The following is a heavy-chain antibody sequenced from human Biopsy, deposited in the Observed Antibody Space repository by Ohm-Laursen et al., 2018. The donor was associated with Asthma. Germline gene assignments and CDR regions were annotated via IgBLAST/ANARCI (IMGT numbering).Heavy chain of an antibody. V-gene: IGHV3-53*01. D-gene: IGHD3-22*01. J-gene: IGHJ4*02. CDR2: IYSGGTS. CDR3: ARGDSSNWSHYYFDY. CDR1: GGSINIGDYY. Sequence: LSLTCTVSGGSINIGDYYWSWVRQAPGKGLEWVSVIYSGGTSHTADSVRGRFTISRDYSKNTLYLQMHSLRAEDTAVYYCARGDSSNWSHYYFDYWGQGTLVTVSS.